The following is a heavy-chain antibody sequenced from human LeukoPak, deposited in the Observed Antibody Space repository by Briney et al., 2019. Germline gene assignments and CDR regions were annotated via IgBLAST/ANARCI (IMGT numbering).Heavy chain of an antibody. CDR2: IIPIFGTA. D-gene: IGHD6-19*01. CDR1: GCIFTSYA. Sequence: GASVKVSCKASGCIFTSYAISWVRQAPGQGLEWMGGIIPIFGTANYAQKFQGRVTITADESTSTAYMELSSLRSEDTAVYYCAREGGGWYGDYWGQGTLVTVSS. CDR3: AREGGGWYGDY. J-gene: IGHJ4*02. V-gene: IGHV1-69*13.